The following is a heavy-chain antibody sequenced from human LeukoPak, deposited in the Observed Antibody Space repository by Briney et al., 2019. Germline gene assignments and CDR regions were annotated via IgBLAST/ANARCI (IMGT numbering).Heavy chain of an antibody. D-gene: IGHD6-13*01. V-gene: IGHV3-48*03. Sequence: GGSLRLSCAASGLIFSRFEMNWVRQAPGKGLEWVSYISSWGETIYYADSVWGRFTISRDNAKNSLFLQMNSLRAEDTAVYYCASGVEAGKHYYGMDVWGQGTTVTVSS. CDR2: ISSWGETI. J-gene: IGHJ6*02. CDR1: GLIFSRFE. CDR3: ASGVEAGKHYYGMDV.